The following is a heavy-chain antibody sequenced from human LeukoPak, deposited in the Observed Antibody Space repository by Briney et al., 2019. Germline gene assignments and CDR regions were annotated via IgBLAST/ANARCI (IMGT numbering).Heavy chain of an antibody. CDR1: GFTFSSYW. D-gene: IGHD2-15*01. CDR3: AKVGVVVVAATDY. V-gene: IGHV3-7*03. Sequence: GGSLRLSCAASGFTFSSYWMSWVRQAPGKGLEWVANIKQDGSEKYYVDSVKGRFTISRDDAKNSLYLQMNSLRAEDTAVYYCAKVGVVVVAATDYWGQGTLVTVSS. CDR2: IKQDGSEK. J-gene: IGHJ4*02.